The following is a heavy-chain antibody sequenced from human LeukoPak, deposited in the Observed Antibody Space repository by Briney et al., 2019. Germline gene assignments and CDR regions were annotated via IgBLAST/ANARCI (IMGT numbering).Heavy chain of an antibody. V-gene: IGHV3-64*01. D-gene: IGHD1-26*01. CDR3: ARGGRTEWELMYYFDY. CDR2: ISSNGGST. CDR1: GFTFSSYA. Sequence: GGSLRLSCAASGFTFSSYAMHWVRQAPGKGLEYVPAISSNGGSTYYANSVKGRFTISRDNSKNTLYLQMGSLRAEDMAVYYCARGGRTEWELMYYFDYWGQGTLVTVSS. J-gene: IGHJ4*02.